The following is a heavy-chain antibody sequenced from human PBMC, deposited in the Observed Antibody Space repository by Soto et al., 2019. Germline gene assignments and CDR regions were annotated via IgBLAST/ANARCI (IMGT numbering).Heavy chain of an antibody. Sequence: PGGSLRLSCAASGFTFSSYAMSWVRQAPGKGLEWVSAISGSGGSTYYADSVKGRFTISRDNSKNTLYLQMNSLRAEDTAVYYCAKDPLNQYDFWSGFPIDYWGQGTLVTVSS. CDR3: AKDPLNQYDFWSGFPIDY. D-gene: IGHD3-3*01. J-gene: IGHJ4*02. CDR1: GFTFSSYA. CDR2: ISGSGGST. V-gene: IGHV3-23*01.